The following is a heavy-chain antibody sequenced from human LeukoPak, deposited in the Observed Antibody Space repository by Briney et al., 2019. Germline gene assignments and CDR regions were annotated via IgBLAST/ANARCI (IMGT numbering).Heavy chain of an antibody. J-gene: IGHJ4*02. CDR1: GGSFSGYY. V-gene: IGHV4-34*01. D-gene: IGHD1-26*01. CDR3: ARGGGGSYYFDY. Sequence: SETLSLTCAVYGGSFSGYYWSWIRQPPGKGLEWIGEINHSGSTNYNPSLKSRVTISVDTSKNQFSLKLSSVTAADTPVYCCARGGGGSYYFDYWGQGTLVTVSS. CDR2: INHSGST.